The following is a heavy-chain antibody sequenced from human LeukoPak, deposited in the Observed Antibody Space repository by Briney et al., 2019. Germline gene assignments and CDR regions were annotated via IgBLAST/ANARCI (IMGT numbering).Heavy chain of an antibody. J-gene: IGHJ5*02. CDR2: VGTDGTYT. Sequence: GGSLRLSCSASVPNLRDYCMQWLRQPPGRGRVWVSGVGTDGTYTNFADSVKGRFTIPRDNAKNTLYLQMDSLRAEDTAFYYCVRDPSNSGNWFDLWGQGTLVTVSS. CDR3: VRDPSNSGNWFDL. CDR1: VPNLRDYC. D-gene: IGHD4-11*01. V-gene: IGHV3-74*01.